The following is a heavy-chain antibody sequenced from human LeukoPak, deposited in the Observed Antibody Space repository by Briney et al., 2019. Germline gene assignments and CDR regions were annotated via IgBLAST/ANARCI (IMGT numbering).Heavy chain of an antibody. J-gene: IGHJ4*02. CDR2: SRDKASSYTT. V-gene: IGHV3-72*01. CDR3: TRGPETGWLGNY. CDR1: GFTFSDHY. D-gene: IGHD6-19*01. Sequence: SGGSLRLSCAVSGFTFSDHYMDWVRQTPGKGLEWIARSRDKASSYTTEYAASVKGRFTISRDHSKNSLYLQMNSLRVDDTAVYYCTRGPETGWLGNYWGQGTLVTVSS.